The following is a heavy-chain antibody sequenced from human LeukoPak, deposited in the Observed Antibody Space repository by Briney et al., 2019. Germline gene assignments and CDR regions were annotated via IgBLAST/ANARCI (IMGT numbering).Heavy chain of an antibody. Sequence: KTSETLSLTCAVYGGSFSGYYWSWIRQPPGKGLEWIGEINHSGSTNYNPSLKSRVTISVDTSKNQFSLKLSSVTAADTAVYYCARGIGYYDSSGPTWFDYWGQGTLVTVSS. CDR3: ARGIGYYDSSGPTWFDY. CDR1: GGSFSGYY. CDR2: INHSGST. D-gene: IGHD3-22*01. J-gene: IGHJ4*02. V-gene: IGHV4-34*01.